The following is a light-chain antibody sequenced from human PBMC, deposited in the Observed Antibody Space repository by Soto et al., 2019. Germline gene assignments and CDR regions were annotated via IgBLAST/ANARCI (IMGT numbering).Light chain of an antibody. CDR3: QQHGPSLWT. J-gene: IGKJ1*01. V-gene: IGKV3-20*01. CDR1: QRFSSSY. Sequence: EIVMTRSPSTLSLSAGARASLPWRGSQRFSSSYLAWHQQKTGQAPRLLIYAASSRATRTPDRFSGSGYGTAFNLTISRLEPEASAVYYCQQHGPSLWTFGQGTKVDIK. CDR2: AAS.